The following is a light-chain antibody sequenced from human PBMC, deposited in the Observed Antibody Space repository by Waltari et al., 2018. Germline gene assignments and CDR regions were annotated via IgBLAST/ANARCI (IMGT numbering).Light chain of an antibody. V-gene: IGKV3-15*01. Sequence: EIVMTQSPATLSVSPGERATLSCRASQSVSSKLAWYQQKPGQAPRLLIYGTSTRATGIPARFSGSVSGTEFTLTISSLQSEDFAVYYCQQYNNWPVTFGQGTKVEIK. J-gene: IGKJ1*01. CDR1: QSVSSK. CDR2: GTS. CDR3: QQYNNWPVT.